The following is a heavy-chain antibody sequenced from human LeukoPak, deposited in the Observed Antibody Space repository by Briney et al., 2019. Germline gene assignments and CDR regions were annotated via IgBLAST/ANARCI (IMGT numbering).Heavy chain of an antibody. CDR3: ARETPITIFGVVIIGGYDNWFDP. Sequence: SETLSLTCTVSGGSISSYYWSWIRQPAGKGLEWIGRIYTSGSTNYNPSLKSRVTMSVDTSKNQFSLKLSSVTAAHTAVYYCARETPITIFGVVIIGGYDNWFDPWGQGTLVTVSS. CDR2: IYTSGST. CDR1: GGSISSYY. V-gene: IGHV4-4*07. J-gene: IGHJ5*02. D-gene: IGHD3-3*01.